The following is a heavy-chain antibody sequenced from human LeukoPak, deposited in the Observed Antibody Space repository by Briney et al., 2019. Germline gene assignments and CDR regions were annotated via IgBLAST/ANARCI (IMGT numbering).Heavy chain of an antibody. V-gene: IGHV3-7*01. Sequence: PGGSLRLSCVASGFTFSSYWMSWVRQAPGKGLEWVANIKRDGKEKHYVDSVKGRFTISRDNARNSLYLQMSSLRAEDTAVYYCAKDGAYDWNDKSDYWGQGTLVTVSS. CDR1: GFTFSSYW. D-gene: IGHD1-20*01. CDR2: IKRDGKEK. CDR3: AKDGAYDWNDKSDY. J-gene: IGHJ4*02.